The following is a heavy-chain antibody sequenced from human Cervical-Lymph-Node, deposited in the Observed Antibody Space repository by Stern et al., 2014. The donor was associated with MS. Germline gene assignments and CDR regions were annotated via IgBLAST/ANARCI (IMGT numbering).Heavy chain of an antibody. D-gene: IGHD2/OR15-2a*01. CDR1: GFTFSSFA. V-gene: IGHV3-23*01. CDR2: ISGSAAAT. J-gene: IGHJ6*02. Sequence: EVQLLESGGGLVQPGGSLRLSCAASGFTFSSFAMTWVRQAPGKGLEWVSGISGSAAATYFTDSVKGRFTISRDNSKNTLYLQMNNLRVDDTAVYYCAKGRGLKRGLSVPGYYYYYTMDVWGQGTTVTVSS. CDR3: AKGRGLKRGLSVPGYYYYYTMDV.